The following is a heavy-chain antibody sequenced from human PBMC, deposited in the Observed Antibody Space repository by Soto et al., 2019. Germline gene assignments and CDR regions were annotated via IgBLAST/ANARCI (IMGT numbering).Heavy chain of an antibody. D-gene: IGHD6-19*01. J-gene: IGHJ4*02. V-gene: IGHV3-66*01. CDR1: GFTVSSNY. CDR2: IYSGGST. Sequence: EVQLVESGGGLVQPGGSLRLSCAASGFTVSSNYMSWVRQAPGKGLEWVSVIYSGGSTYYADSVKGRFTISRDNSKNTLYLQMNSLRAEDTAVYYCARSHGGWTYYFAYWGQGTLVTVSS. CDR3: ARSHGGWTYYFAY.